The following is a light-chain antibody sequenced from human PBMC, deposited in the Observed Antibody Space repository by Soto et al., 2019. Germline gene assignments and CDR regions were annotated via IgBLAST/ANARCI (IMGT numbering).Light chain of an antibody. CDR1: QSISSW. Sequence: DIQMTQSPSTLSASVGDRVTITCRASQSISSWLAWYQQKPGKAPKILIYKASSLESGVPSRFSGNGSGPEFTLTISSLQPDDFATYYCQQYNSYPSFGGGTKVEIK. CDR2: KAS. V-gene: IGKV1-5*03. J-gene: IGKJ4*01. CDR3: QQYNSYPS.